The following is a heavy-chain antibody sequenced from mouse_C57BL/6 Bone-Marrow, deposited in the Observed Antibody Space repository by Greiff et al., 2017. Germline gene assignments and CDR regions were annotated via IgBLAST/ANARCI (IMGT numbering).Heavy chain of an antibody. J-gene: IGHJ2*01. CDR1: GFTFSSYT. Sequence: EVMLVESGGGLVKPGGSLKLSCAASGFTFSSYTMSWVRQTPEKRLEWVATISGGGGNTYYPDSVKGLFTISRVTSKNTLYLQMSSLRSEDTALYYCARHGYGGYWGQGTTLTVSS. V-gene: IGHV5-9*01. D-gene: IGHD2-2*01. CDR2: ISGGGGNT. CDR3: ARHGYGGY.